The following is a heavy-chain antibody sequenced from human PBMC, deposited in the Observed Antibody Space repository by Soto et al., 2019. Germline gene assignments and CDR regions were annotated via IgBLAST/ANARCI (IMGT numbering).Heavy chain of an antibody. CDR1: GFTFSEYA. CDR3: ARELDAAGISYFDY. Sequence: LRLSCAASGFTFSEYAMTWVRQAPGKGLEWVSVIGGAGSNIYYADSVEGRFTVSRDNSKNTLYLQMNSLRAEDTAVYYCARELDAAGISYFDYWGHGTLVTVSS. V-gene: IGHV3-23*03. J-gene: IGHJ4*01. D-gene: IGHD6-19*01. CDR2: IGGAGSNI.